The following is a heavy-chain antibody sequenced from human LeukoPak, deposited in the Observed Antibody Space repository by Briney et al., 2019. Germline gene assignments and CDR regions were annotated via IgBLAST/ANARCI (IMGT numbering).Heavy chain of an antibody. Sequence: SETLSLTCTVSGYSISDGNYWGWIRQPPGKGLEWIGSIFHTGSTYDNPSLKSRVTISVDTSKNQFYLKLSSVSAADTAVYYCAGGSGSATGFDPWGQGTLVTVSS. D-gene: IGHD1-26*01. CDR3: AGGSGSATGFDP. CDR2: IFHTGST. CDR1: GYSISDGNY. V-gene: IGHV4-38-2*02. J-gene: IGHJ5*02.